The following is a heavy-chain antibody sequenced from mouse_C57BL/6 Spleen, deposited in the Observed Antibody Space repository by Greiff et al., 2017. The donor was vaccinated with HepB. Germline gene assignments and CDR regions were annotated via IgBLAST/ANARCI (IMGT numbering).Heavy chain of an antibody. Sequence: VQLQESGPGMVKPSQSLSLTCTVTGYSITSGYDWHWIRHFPGNKLEWMGYISYSGSTNYNPSLKSRISITHDTSKNHFFLKLNSVTTEDTATYYCAREVYYDRYFDVWGTGTTVTVSS. J-gene: IGHJ1*03. CDR3: AREVYYDRYFDV. CDR1: GYSITSGYD. CDR2: ISYSGST. D-gene: IGHD2-4*01. V-gene: IGHV3-1*01.